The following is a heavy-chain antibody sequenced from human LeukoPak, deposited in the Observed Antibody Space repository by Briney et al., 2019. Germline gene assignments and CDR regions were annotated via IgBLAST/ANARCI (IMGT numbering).Heavy chain of an antibody. CDR3: ARDVGGSLDY. V-gene: IGHV3-7*01. J-gene: IGHJ4*02. CDR2: IKGDESAR. D-gene: IGHD1-26*01. Sequence: GGSLRLSCAASGFTFRTYWMAWVRQAPGKGLEWVANIKGDESARHQADSVKGRFTISRDNAQNSVYLQMSSLRGEDTAVYYCARDVGGSLDYWGQETLVTVSS. CDR1: GFTFRTYW.